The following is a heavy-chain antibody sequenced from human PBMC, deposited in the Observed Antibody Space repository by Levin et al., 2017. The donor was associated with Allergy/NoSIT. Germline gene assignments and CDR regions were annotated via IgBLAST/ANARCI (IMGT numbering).Heavy chain of an antibody. CDR2: MNPRSGNI. J-gene: IGHJ6*02. Sequence: GGSLRLSCKASGNTFTSYDINWVRQATGQGLEWMGWMNPRSGNIGYAQKFQGRVTLTGNTSITTAYMELISLRSEDTAVYYCARGSEWGMDVWGQGTTVTVSS. D-gene: IGHD3-3*01. CDR1: GNTFTSYD. V-gene: IGHV1-8*01. CDR3: ARGSEWGMDV.